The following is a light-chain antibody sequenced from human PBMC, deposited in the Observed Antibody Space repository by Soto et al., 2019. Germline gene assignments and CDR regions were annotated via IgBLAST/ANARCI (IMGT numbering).Light chain of an antibody. Sequence: EIVMTQSPATLSVSPGERATLSCRASQSVSSNLAWYQQKPGQAPSLLIYGASTRATGIPARLSGSGSGTAFTLTISSLQSEDFAVYYCQQYNNWLTFGGGTKVDIK. CDR2: GAS. CDR1: QSVSSN. J-gene: IGKJ4*01. V-gene: IGKV3-15*01. CDR3: QQYNNWLT.